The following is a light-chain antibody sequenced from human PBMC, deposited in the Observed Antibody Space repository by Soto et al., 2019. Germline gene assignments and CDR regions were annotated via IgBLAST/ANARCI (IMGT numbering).Light chain of an antibody. V-gene: IGKV3-11*01. Sequence: EIVLTQSPATLSLSPGERATLSCRASRSISTYLAWYQQKPGQAPRLLIYGASSRATGIPDRFSGSGSGTEFTLTINSLEPEDSAVYYCQQRSNWPSITFGQGTRLEIK. CDR1: RSISTY. CDR3: QQRSNWPSIT. J-gene: IGKJ5*01. CDR2: GAS.